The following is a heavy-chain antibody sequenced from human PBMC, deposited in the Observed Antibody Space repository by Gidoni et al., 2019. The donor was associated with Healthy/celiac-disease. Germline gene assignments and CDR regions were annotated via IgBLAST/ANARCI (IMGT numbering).Heavy chain of an antibody. Sequence: QLQLQESGPGLVKPSETLSLTCTVSGGSISSRSYYWGWLRQPPGKGLEWIGSIYYSGSTYYNPSLKSRVTISVDTSKNQFSLKLSSVTAADTAVYYCARQQIGWFDPWGQGTLVTVSS. V-gene: IGHV4-39*01. CDR2: IYYSGST. CDR1: GGSISSRSYY. CDR3: ARQQIGWFDP. J-gene: IGHJ5*02.